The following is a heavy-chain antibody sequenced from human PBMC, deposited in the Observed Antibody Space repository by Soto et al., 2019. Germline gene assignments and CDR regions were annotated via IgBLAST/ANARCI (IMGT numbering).Heavy chain of an antibody. J-gene: IGHJ3*02. D-gene: IGHD6-6*01. CDR3: ARVRARYSSSMLDAFDI. CDR2: ISYDGSNK. CDR1: GFTFSSYA. Sequence: QVQLVESGGGVVQPGRSLRLSCAASGFTFSSYAMHWVRQAPGKGLEWVAVISYDGSNKYYADSVKGRFTISRDNSKNTLYLQMNSLRAEDTAVYYCARVRARYSSSMLDAFDIWGQGTMVTVSS. V-gene: IGHV3-30-3*01.